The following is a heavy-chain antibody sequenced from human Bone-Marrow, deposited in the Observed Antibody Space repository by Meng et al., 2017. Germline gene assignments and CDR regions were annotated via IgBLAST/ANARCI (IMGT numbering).Heavy chain of an antibody. CDR3: ARDADWVIFDH. CDR2: INTDASST. D-gene: IGHD3-9*01. Sequence: GESLKISCAASRFIFSDYTMNWVRQAPGKGLVWVSRINTDASSTTYADSVKGRFTISRDDAKNTVYLQMNSLRAEDTAVYYCARDADWVIFDHWGQGALVTVSS. J-gene: IGHJ4*02. V-gene: IGHV3-74*03. CDR1: RFIFSDYT.